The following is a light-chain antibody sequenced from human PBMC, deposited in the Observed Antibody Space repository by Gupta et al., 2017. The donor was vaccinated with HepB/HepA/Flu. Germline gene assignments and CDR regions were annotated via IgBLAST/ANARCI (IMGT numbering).Light chain of an antibody. CDR1: ESIGNY. Sequence: EIVLTQSPATLSLSPGERATVSCRVSESIGNYLAWYQQKPGQAPRLLIYDASNRANGIPDRFSGSGSGTDFTLTSSSREPEDSAVYYWQQRSTKVTFGQGTRMEIK. CDR3: QQRSTKVT. CDR2: DAS. J-gene: IGKJ5*01. V-gene: IGKV3-11*01.